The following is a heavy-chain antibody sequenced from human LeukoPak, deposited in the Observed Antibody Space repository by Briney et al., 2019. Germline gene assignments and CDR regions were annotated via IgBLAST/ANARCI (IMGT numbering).Heavy chain of an antibody. D-gene: IGHD1-26*01. J-gene: IGHJ4*02. CDR1: VFTFSNAR. CDR3: TTYVGATAY. V-gene: IGHV3-15*01. CDR2: IKNKTDDGAT. Sequence: GGSLRLSCAASVFTFSNARMNWVRQAPGKGLEGVGRIKNKTDDGATDYSAPVKARFTISRDDSKTTLYLQMNGLKTEDTAIYYCTTYVGATAYWGQGTLVTVSS.